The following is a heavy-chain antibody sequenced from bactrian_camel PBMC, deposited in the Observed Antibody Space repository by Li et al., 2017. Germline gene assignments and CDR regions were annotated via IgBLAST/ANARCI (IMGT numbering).Heavy chain of an antibody. Sequence: VQLVESGGGLVQPGGSLRLSCAASGFTFSSYYMSWVRQAPGKGLEWVSAISTDGHTTYYSDSLKGRFTISGDNAKNTVYLQLNDLKSEDTGMYWCARRPISPNGYEDYWGQGTQVTVS. CDR1: GFTFSSYY. V-gene: IGHV3S40*01. J-gene: IGHJ4*01. CDR3: ARRPISPNGYEDY. CDR2: ISTDGHTT. D-gene: IGHD3*01.